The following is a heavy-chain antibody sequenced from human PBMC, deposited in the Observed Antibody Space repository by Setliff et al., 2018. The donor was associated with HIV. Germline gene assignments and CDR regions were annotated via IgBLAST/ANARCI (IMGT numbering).Heavy chain of an antibody. CDR1: GFTFSSYS. J-gene: IGHJ5*02. CDR2: IDSSSSTI. D-gene: IGHD3-3*01. Sequence: TGGSLRLSCAASGFTFSSYSMNWVRQAPGKGPEWISYIDSSSSTIYYADSVKGRFTISRDNAKNSLYLQMNSLRAEDTAVYYCARERVLETYYNFWSGSDHWFDPWGQGTLVTVSS. CDR3: ARERVLETYYNFWSGSDHWFDP. V-gene: IGHV3-48*04.